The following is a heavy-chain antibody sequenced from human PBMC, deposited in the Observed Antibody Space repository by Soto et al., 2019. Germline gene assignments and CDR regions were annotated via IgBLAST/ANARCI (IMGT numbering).Heavy chain of an antibody. CDR3: ARVRYSGYDWIQDKGIDY. CDR1: GFTFSSYG. D-gene: IGHD5-12*01. Sequence: QPGGSLRLSCAASGFTFSSYGMHWVRQAPGKGLEWVAVIWYDGSNKYYADSVKGRFTISRDNSKNTLYLQMNSLRAEDTAVYYCARVRYSGYDWIQDKGIDYWGQGTLVTVSS. CDR2: IWYDGSNK. V-gene: IGHV3-33*01. J-gene: IGHJ4*02.